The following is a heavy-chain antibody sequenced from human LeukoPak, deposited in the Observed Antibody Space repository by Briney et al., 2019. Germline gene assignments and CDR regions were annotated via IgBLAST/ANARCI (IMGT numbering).Heavy chain of an antibody. J-gene: IGHJ4*02. CDR1: GGSISSYY. V-gene: IGHV4-59*08. CDR2: IYYSGST. D-gene: IGHD6-13*01. CDR3: ARYSSSRDKYYFDY. Sequence: SETLSLTCTVSGGSISSYYWSWIRQPPGKGLEWIGYIYYSGSTNYNPSLKSRVTISADTSKNQFSLKLSSVTAADTAVYYCARYSSSRDKYYFDYWGQGTLVTVSS.